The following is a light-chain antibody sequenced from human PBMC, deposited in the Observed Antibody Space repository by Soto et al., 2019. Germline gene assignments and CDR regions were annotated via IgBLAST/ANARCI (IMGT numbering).Light chain of an antibody. CDR1: SSNIGSTY. J-gene: IGLJ1*01. CDR2: SNN. CDR3: AAWDDSLNGSYV. V-gene: IGLV1-44*01. Sequence: QAVVTQPPSASGTPGQRVTISCSGTSSNIGSTYVYWYQQLPGTAPKLLIYSNNQRPSGVPDRFSGSKSGTSASLAISGLQSEDEADYYCAAWDDSLNGSYVFGTGTKVTVL.